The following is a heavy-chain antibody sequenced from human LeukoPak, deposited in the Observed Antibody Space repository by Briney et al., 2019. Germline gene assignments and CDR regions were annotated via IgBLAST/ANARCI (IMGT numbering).Heavy chain of an antibody. Sequence: GASVKVSCKASGYTFTSYVMNWVRQAPGQGLEWMGWINTNTGNPTYAQGFTGRFVFSLDTSVSTAYLQISSLKAEDTAVYYCARVDYGDYVRALGYWGQGTLVTVSS. CDR3: ARVDYGDYVRALGY. V-gene: IGHV7-4-1*02. J-gene: IGHJ4*02. CDR1: GYTFTSYV. D-gene: IGHD4-17*01. CDR2: INTNTGNP.